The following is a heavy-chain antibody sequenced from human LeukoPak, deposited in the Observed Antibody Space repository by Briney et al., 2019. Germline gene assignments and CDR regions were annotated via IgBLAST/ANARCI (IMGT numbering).Heavy chain of an antibody. D-gene: IGHD2/OR15-2a*01. Sequence: GGSRRLYCAASGFTFSDNYMGWIRQAPGKELEWVSYIDKSGTNIDYADYVKGRVTVSRDNTRNSLFLQMNSLSAEDTAVYFCAREERRLYGNPDHWGQGTLVTVSS. J-gene: IGHJ4*02. CDR2: IDKSGTNI. V-gene: IGHV3-11*01. CDR3: AREERRLYGNPDH. CDR1: GFTFSDNY.